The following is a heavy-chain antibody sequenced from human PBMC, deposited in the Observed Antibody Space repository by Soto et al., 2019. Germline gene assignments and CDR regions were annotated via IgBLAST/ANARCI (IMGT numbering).Heavy chain of an antibody. V-gene: IGHV5-51*01. D-gene: IGHD3-16*02. CDR3: ARLVLSGWFGP. CDR2: IYPGDSDT. J-gene: IGHJ5*02. CDR1: AYSFTSYW. Sequence: PGESLKISCKGSAYSFTSYWIGWVRHMPGKGLAWMGIIYPGDSDTRYSPSFHGQVTISADKSISTAYLQWISLKASVTAMYYCARLVLSGWFGPWGKGTLVTVSS.